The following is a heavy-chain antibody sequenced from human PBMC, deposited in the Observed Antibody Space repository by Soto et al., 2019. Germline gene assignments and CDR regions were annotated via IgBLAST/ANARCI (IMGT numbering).Heavy chain of an antibody. V-gene: IGHV3-49*04. Sequence: PGGSLRLSCTSSGFTFGDYAMSLVRQAPGKGLEWVGFIRSKAYGGTAEYAASVKGRFTISRDDSKSIAYLQMNSLKTEDTAVYYCTRDCSSTSCYRVSYYYYGMDVWGQGTTVTVSS. D-gene: IGHD2-2*02. CDR2: IRSKAYGGTA. CDR1: GFTFGDYA. CDR3: TRDCSSTSCYRVSYYYYGMDV. J-gene: IGHJ6*02.